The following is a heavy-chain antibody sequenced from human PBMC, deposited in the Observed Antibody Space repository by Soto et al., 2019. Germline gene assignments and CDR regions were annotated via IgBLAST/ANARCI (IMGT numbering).Heavy chain of an antibody. V-gene: IGHV1-46*01. CDR2: INPSGGST. D-gene: IGHD6-13*01. CDR3: ARDFSRVVLVPCFVY. CDR1: GYTFTSYY. Sequence: ASVKVSCKASGYTFTSYYMHWVRQAPGQGLEWMGIINPSGGSTSYAQKFQGRVTMTRDTSTSTVYIELSSLRSEDTAVYYCARDFSRVVLVPCFVYWGQVTLVTVSS. J-gene: IGHJ4*02.